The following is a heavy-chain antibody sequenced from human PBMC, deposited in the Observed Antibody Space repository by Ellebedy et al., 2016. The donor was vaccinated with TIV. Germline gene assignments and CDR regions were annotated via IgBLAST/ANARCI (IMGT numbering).Heavy chain of an antibody. J-gene: IGHJ3*02. D-gene: IGHD2-2*01. CDR2: IWYDGSNK. V-gene: IGHV3-33*08. CDR3: ATAMPRVGAFDI. Sequence: PGGSLRLSCAASGFTFSSYGMHWVRQAPGKGLEWVAVIWYDGSNKYYADSVKGRFTISRDNSKNTLDLQMNSLGAEDTAVYYCATAMPRVGAFDIWGQGTMVTVSS. CDR1: GFTFSSYG.